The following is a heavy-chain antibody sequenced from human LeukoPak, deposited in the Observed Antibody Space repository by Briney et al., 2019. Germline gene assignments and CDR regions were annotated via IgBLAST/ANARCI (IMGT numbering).Heavy chain of an antibody. D-gene: IGHD6-19*01. CDR3: ARGPQWRGDYYYVDV. Sequence: ASVKVSCKASGYSFTNFDINWVRQATGQGLEWMGWMNPNSGNKGYAQKFQGRVTMTMNTSITTAYMELSSLRSEDTAVYYCARGPQWRGDYYYVDVWGRGTTVTVSS. CDR1: GYSFTNFD. V-gene: IGHV1-8*01. J-gene: IGHJ6*03. CDR2: MNPNSGNK.